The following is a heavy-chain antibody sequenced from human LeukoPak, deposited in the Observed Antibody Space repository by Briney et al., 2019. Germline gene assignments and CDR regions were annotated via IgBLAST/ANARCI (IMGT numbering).Heavy chain of an antibody. V-gene: IGHV4-59*01. CDR1: GGSISDYH. D-gene: IGHD4-23*01. J-gene: IGHJ4*02. CDR2: IYNSGRT. Sequence: SETLSLTCTVSGGSISDYHWSWIRQPPGKGLEYIGYIYNSGRTFYNPSLKSRVTISADTSKKQFSLKLTSVTAADTAVYYCARGRTDVDYGGELFDYWGQGTLVTVSS. CDR3: ARGRTDVDYGGELFDY.